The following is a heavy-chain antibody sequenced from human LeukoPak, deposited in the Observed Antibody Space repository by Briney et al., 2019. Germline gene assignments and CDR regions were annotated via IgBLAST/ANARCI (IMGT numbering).Heavy chain of an antibody. CDR2: IYYSGTT. CDR3: ARQDLAVSGIDY. V-gene: IGHV4-39*01. D-gene: IGHD6-19*01. J-gene: IGHJ4*02. CDR1: GGSISSGSHY. Sequence: PSETLSLTCTVSGGSISSGSHYGGWIRQPPGKGLEWLGCIYYSGTTYYNPSVKSRVTISLDKSKDQSSLKLNFVTAADTAVYYCARQDLAVSGIDYWGQGTLVTVSS.